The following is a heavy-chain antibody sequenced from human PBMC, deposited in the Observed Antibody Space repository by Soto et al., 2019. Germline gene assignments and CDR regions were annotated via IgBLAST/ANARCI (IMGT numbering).Heavy chain of an antibody. Sequence: GGSLRLSCAASGFTFSSYDMHWVRQATGKGLEWVSAIGTAGDTYYPGSVKGRFTISRENAKNSLYLQMNSLRAGDTAVYYCARAIRGLTNFDYWGQGTLVTVSS. D-gene: IGHD3-3*01. CDR1: GFTFSSYD. V-gene: IGHV3-13*01. J-gene: IGHJ4*02. CDR3: ARAIRGLTNFDY. CDR2: IGTAGDT.